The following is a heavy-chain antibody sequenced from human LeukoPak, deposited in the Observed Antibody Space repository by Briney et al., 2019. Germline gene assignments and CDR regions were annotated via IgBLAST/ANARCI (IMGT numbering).Heavy chain of an antibody. J-gene: IGHJ4*02. V-gene: IGHV4-59*08. Sequence: SETLSLTCTVSGGSISSYYWTWIRQSPGKGLEWIGYIHYRGTTDYNPSLKSRVTMPVDTSKNQFSLKLNSVTVADTAVYFCASGHFSGTYSFPFGYWGQGTLVTVSS. CDR2: IHYRGTT. CDR3: ASGHFSGTYSFPFGY. D-gene: IGHD1-26*01. CDR1: GGSISSYY.